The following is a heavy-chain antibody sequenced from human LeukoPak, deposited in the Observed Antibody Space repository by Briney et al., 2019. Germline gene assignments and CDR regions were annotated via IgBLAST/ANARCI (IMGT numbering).Heavy chain of an antibody. D-gene: IGHD3-3*01. CDR3: AKDRAHHYDFPAFDI. CDR1: GFTFDDYA. V-gene: IGHV3-9*03. J-gene: IGHJ3*02. CDR2: ISWNSGSI. Sequence: GGSLRLSCAASGFTFDDYAMHWVRQAPGKGLEWVSGISWNSGSIGYADSVKGRFTISRDNAKNSLYLQMNSLRAEDMALYYCAKDRAHHYDFPAFDIWGQGTMVTVSS.